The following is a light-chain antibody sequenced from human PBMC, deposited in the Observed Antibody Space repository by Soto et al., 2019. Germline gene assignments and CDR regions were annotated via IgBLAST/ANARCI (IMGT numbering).Light chain of an antibody. CDR3: QQYNSWHPLT. CDR1: QSISSSY. Sequence: EIVMTQSPATLSVSPGESATLSCRASQSISSSYLAWYQQRPGQAPRLLIYGASTRVTGIPARFSGSGSGTEFTLTISSLQSEDFGVYYCQQYNSWHPLTFGGGIKVEIK. V-gene: IGKV3-15*01. J-gene: IGKJ4*01. CDR2: GAS.